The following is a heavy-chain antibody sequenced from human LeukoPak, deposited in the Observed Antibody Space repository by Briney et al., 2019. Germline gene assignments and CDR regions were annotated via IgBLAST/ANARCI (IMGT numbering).Heavy chain of an antibody. J-gene: IGHJ4*02. CDR3: ARGVNAGVDY. CDR1: GGTFSSYA. V-gene: IGHV1-24*01. D-gene: IGHD1-26*01. Sequence: ASVKVSCKASGGTFSSYAISWVRQAPGKGLEWMGGFDPEDGETIYAQKFQGRVTMTEDTSTDTAYMELSSLRSEDTAVYYCARGVNAGVDYWGQGTLVTVSP. CDR2: FDPEDGET.